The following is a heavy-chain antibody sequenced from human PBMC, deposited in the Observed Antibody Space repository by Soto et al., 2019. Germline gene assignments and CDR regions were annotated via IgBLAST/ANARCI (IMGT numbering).Heavy chain of an antibody. J-gene: IGHJ6*02. CDR1: GGSISSSSCY. CDR3: AAYNPDGNYYYYYGMDV. CDR2: IYYSGST. Sequence: SETLSLTCTVSGGSISSSSCYWGWISQPPGKGLEWIGSIYYSGSTYYNPSLKSRVTISVDTSKNQFSLKLSSVTAADTAVYYCAAYNPDGNYYYYYGMDVWGQGTTVTVSS. V-gene: IGHV4-39*01. D-gene: IGHD2-21*01.